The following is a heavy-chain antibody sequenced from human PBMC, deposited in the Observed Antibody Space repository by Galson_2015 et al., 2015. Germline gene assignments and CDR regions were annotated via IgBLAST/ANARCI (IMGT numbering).Heavy chain of an antibody. CDR2: ISAYNGNT. Sequence: SVKVSCKASGYTFTSYGISWVRQAPGQGLEWMGWISAYNGNTNYAQKLQGRVTMTTDTSTSTAYMELRSLRSDDTAVYYCAGEKGYCSGGSCYAYFDYWGQGTLVTVSS. CDR3: AGEKGYCSGGSCYAYFDY. D-gene: IGHD2-15*01. J-gene: IGHJ4*02. V-gene: IGHV1-18*01. CDR1: GYTFTSYG.